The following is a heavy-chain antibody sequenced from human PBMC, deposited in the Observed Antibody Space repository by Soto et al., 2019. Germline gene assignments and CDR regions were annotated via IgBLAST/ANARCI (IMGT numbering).Heavy chain of an antibody. J-gene: IGHJ4*02. CDR2: INARSGDT. CDR1: GNTITSYA. Sequence: ASVKVSCKASGNTITSYAIHWVRQSPGQGLEWMGWINARSGDTNYAQKFQGWVTMTRDTSISTAYMELSRLRSDDTAVYYCATGYCSGGSCYSVFDYWGQGTLVTVSS. V-gene: IGHV1-2*04. CDR3: ATGYCSGGSCYSVFDY. D-gene: IGHD2-15*01.